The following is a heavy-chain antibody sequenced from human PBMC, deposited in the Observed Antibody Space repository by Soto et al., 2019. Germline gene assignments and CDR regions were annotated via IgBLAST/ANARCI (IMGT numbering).Heavy chain of an antibody. Sequence: QVQLVQSGAEVRKPGASVKVSCKASGYTFNRHYIQWVRQAPGQGIEWMGMIDPSGGDTNYAKKFQGRVTLTSDTTTSKVYMELSSLRSEDTALYYCAKRRGVGLTRSSFDYWVPGTLVIVSS. CDR3: AKRRGVGLTRSSFDY. CDR1: GYTFNRHY. V-gene: IGHV1-46*02. J-gene: IGHJ4*02. CDR2: IDPSGGDT. D-gene: IGHD1-26*01.